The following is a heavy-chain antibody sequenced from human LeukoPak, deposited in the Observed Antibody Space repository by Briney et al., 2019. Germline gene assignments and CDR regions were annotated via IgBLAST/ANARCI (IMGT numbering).Heavy chain of an antibody. J-gene: IGHJ4*02. CDR3: ASGGFSHGY. CDR1: GSSFGSNW. CDR2: IKKDGGEK. V-gene: IGHV3-7*05. D-gene: IGHD3-16*01. Sequence: GGSLRLSCAASGSSFGSNWMTWVRQAPGKGLEWVANIKKDGGEKYYVDSVKGRFTISRDNTKNSLYLQMNSLRAEDTAIYYCASGGFSHGYWGQGTLVTVSS.